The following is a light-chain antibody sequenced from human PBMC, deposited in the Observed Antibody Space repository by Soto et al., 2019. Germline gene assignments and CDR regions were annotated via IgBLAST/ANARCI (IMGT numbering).Light chain of an antibody. CDR3: QQSYSTPRT. Sequence: DIQMTQSPSSPSASVGDRVTITCRASESISSYLNWYQQKPGKAPKLLIYNASRLQSGVPSRFSGSGSGTDFTLTISSLQPEDFATYYCQQSYSTPRTFGQGTKVDIK. CDR1: ESISSY. CDR2: NAS. J-gene: IGKJ1*01. V-gene: IGKV1-39*01.